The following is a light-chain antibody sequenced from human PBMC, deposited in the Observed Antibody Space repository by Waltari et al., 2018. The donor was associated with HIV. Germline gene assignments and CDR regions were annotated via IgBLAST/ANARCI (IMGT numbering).Light chain of an antibody. CDR2: GAS. V-gene: IGKV3D-15*01. CDR3: QQYNNWPPLT. J-gene: IGKJ4*01. CDR1: QSVGSN. Sequence: EVVMTQSPATLSVSPGDGATLSCRASQSVGSNLAWSQQKPGQAPRLLIYGASSRATGIPARFSGSGSGTEFTLTISSLQSEDFAIYFCQQYNNWPPLTFGGGTKVEIK.